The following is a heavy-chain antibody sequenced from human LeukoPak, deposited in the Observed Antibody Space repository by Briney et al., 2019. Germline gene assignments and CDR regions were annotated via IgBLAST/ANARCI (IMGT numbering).Heavy chain of an antibody. Sequence: GGSLRLSCAASGFTFSSYAMSWVRQAPGKGLEWVSSVTGNGDNTFHADSVKGRFTISRDNSKNMLYLQINSLRAEDTAVYYCARNRNFFGAPHRAYWGQGTLVTVSS. CDR3: ARNRNFFGAPHRAY. D-gene: IGHD3-10*01. J-gene: IGHJ4*02. CDR1: GFTFSSYA. CDR2: VTGNGDNT. V-gene: IGHV3-23*01.